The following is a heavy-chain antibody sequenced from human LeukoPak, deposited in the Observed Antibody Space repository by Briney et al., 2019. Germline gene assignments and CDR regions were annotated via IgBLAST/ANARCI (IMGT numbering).Heavy chain of an antibody. J-gene: IGHJ4*02. CDR3: ARDRDSSSHYFDY. V-gene: IGHV3-33*05. CDR2: ILYDGSDS. D-gene: IGHD6-6*01. Sequence: PGGSLRLSCAASGFTFRSHGMHWVRQAPGKGLEWVGVILYDGSDSYYTDSVKCRFTLSRDNSKNTLYLQMSSLRAEDTAVYFCARDRDSSSHYFDYWGQGALVTVSS. CDR1: GFTFRSHG.